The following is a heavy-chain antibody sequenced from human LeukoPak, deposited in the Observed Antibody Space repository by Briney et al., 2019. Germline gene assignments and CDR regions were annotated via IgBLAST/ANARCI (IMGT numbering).Heavy chain of an antibody. CDR1: GGSVSSGSYY. V-gene: IGHV4-61*01. CDR2: IYYSGST. Sequence: SETLSLTCTVSGGSVSSGSYYWSWIRQPPGKGLEWIGYIYYSGSTNYNPSLKSRVTISVDTSKNQFSLKLSSVTAADTAVYYRARYYDTSDYYDNWGQGTLVTVSS. CDR3: ARYYDTSDYYDN. J-gene: IGHJ4*02. D-gene: IGHD3-22*01.